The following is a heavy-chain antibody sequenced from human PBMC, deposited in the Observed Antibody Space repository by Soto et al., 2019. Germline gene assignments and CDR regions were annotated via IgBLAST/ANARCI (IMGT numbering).Heavy chain of an antibody. D-gene: IGHD6-25*01. CDR2: IIPIFGTT. CDR1: GGTFSGYG. J-gene: IGHJ4*02. CDR3: ARGRIAAAGRGSFDY. Sequence: ASVKVSCKASGGTFSGYGINWVRQAPGQGLEWIGGIIPIFGTTNYAQKFQGRVTITADKSTNTAYMELSRLKSEDTAVFYCARGRIAAAGRGSFDYWGRGTLVTVSS. V-gene: IGHV1-69*06.